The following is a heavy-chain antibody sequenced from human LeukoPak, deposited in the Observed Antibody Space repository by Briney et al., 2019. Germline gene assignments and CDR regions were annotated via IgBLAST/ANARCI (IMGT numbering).Heavy chain of an antibody. Sequence: SETLSLTCTVPGGSISSSIYYCGSISHPPGKGLEWVGSIYYSGTTYYSPSLKSRVTISVDTSKNQFSLKLSSVTAADTAVYYCARQGLYCSSTSCLDYWGQGTLVTVSS. D-gene: IGHD2-2*01. CDR3: ARQGLYCSSTSCLDY. V-gene: IGHV4-39*01. J-gene: IGHJ4*02. CDR1: GGSISSSIYY. CDR2: IYYSGTT.